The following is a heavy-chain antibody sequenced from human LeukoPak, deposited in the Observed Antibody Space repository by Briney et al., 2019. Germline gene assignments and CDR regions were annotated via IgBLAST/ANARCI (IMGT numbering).Heavy chain of an antibody. CDR2: IIPIFGTA. V-gene: IGHV1-69*06. J-gene: IGHJ6*04. CDR3: ASNGAYCSSTSCYAPSDYYYGMDV. D-gene: IGHD2-2*01. Sequence: ASVKVSCKASGGTFCSYAISWVRQAPGQGLEWMGGIIPIFGTANYAQKFQGRVTITADKSTSTAYMELSSLRSEDTAVYYCASNGAYCSSTSCYAPSDYYYGMDVWGKGTTVTVSS. CDR1: GGTFCSYA.